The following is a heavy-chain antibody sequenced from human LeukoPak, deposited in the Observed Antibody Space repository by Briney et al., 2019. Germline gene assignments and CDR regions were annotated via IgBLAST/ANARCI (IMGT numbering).Heavy chain of an antibody. CDR1: GFTFSSYS. J-gene: IGHJ3*02. Sequence: GGSLRLSCAASGFTFSSYSMNWVRQAPGKGLEWVSSISSSSSYIYYADSVKGRLTISRDNAKNSLYLQMNSLRAEDTAVYYCARDGITMIVPRAFDIWGQGTMVTVSS. CDR2: ISSSSSYI. V-gene: IGHV3-21*01. D-gene: IGHD3-22*01. CDR3: ARDGITMIVPRAFDI.